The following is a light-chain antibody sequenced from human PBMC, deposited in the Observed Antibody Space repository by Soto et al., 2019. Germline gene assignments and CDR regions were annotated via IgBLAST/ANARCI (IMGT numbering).Light chain of an antibody. CDR1: SSNIGAGYE. V-gene: IGLV1-40*01. Sequence: QPVLTQPPSVSEAPGQRVTISCTGSSSNIGAGYEAHWYQQVPGTAPKLLIYENNNRPSGVPDRFSGSKSGTSASLAITGLHAEAEAEYYCQSYDSSLSGYVFGTGTKLTVL. J-gene: IGLJ1*01. CDR3: QSYDSSLSGYV. CDR2: ENN.